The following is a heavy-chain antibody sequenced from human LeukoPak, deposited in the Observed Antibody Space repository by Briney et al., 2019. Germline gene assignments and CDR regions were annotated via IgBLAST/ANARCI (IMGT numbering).Heavy chain of an antibody. D-gene: IGHD5-24*01. V-gene: IGHV4-4*02. Sequence: SETLSLTCAVSGGSISSANWWSWVRQPPGKGLEWIGEIYHSGSTNYNPSLKSRVTISVDKSKSQFSLKLSSVTAADTAVYYCAGYTGSIYYYYGMDVWGQGTTVTVSS. J-gene: IGHJ6*02. CDR1: GGSISSANW. CDR3: AGYTGSIYYYYGMDV. CDR2: IYHSGST.